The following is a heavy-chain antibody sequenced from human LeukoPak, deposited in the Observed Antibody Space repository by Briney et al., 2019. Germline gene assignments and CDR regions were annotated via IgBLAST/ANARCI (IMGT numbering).Heavy chain of an antibody. CDR2: MYYSEST. CDR3: ARGKPGGPFNWFDP. V-gene: IGHV4-59*01. Sequence: SETLSLTCTVSGGSISSYYWSWIRQPPGKGLEWIGYMYYSESTNYNPSLESRVTISVDTSKNQFSLKLSSVTAADTAVYYCARGKPGGPFNWFDPWGQGTLVTVSS. J-gene: IGHJ5*02. CDR1: GGSISSYY. D-gene: IGHD3-16*01.